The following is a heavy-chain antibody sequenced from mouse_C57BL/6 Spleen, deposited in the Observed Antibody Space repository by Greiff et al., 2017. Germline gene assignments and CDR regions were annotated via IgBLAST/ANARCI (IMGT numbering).Heavy chain of an antibody. CDR1: GYTFTSYW. Sequence: QVQLKQPGAELVKPGASVKMSCKASGYTFTSYWITWVKQRPGQGLEWIGDIYPGSGSTNYNEKFKSKATLTVDTSSSTAYMQLSSLTSEDSAVYYCARPTITTVGAPGNFDVWGTGTTVTVSS. CDR3: ARPTITTVGAPGNFDV. V-gene: IGHV1-55*01. CDR2: IYPGSGST. D-gene: IGHD1-1*01. J-gene: IGHJ1*03.